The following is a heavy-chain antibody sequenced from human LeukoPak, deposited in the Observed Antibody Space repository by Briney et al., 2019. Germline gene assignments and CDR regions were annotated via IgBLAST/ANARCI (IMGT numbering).Heavy chain of an antibody. CDR3: ARESYDILTGYSTFDY. D-gene: IGHD3-9*01. CDR1: GGSISSGDYY. J-gene: IGHJ4*02. Sequence: SETLSLTCTVSGGSISSGDYYWSWIRQPPGKGLEWIGYIYYSGSTYYNPSLKSRVTISVDTSKNQFSLKLSSVTAADTAVYYCARESYDILTGYSTFDYWGQGTLVTVSS. V-gene: IGHV4-30-4*02. CDR2: IYYSGST.